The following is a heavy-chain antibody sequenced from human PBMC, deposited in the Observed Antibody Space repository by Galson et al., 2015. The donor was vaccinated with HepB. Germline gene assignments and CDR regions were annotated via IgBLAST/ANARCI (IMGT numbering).Heavy chain of an antibody. V-gene: IGHV3-23*01. CDR2: ISISDGRT. CDR1: GFTFSSYA. J-gene: IGHJ3*01. CDR3: ANDGAGEWWEGAFEV. D-gene: IGHD2-15*01. Sequence: SLRLSCAASGFTFSSYAMSWVRQAPGKGLEWVSVISISDGRTYYGDSVKGRFIISRDNSKNTLYLQMSSLRAEDTAVYYCANDGAGEWWEGAFEVWGQGTKVTVSS.